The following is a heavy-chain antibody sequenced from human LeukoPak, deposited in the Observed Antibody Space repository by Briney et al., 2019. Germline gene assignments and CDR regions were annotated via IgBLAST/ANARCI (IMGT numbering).Heavy chain of an antibody. J-gene: IGHJ5*02. CDR3: ARGYYYGSGSLYNWFDP. CDR1: GGSISSGGYY. D-gene: IGHD3-10*01. V-gene: IGHV4-30-2*01. CDR2: IYHSGST. Sequence: EPSETLSLTCTVSGGSISSGGYYWSWIRQPPGKGLEWIGYIYHSGSTYYNPSLKSRVTISVDRSKNQFSLKLSSVTAADTAVYYCARGYYYGSGSLYNWFDPWGQGTLVTVSS.